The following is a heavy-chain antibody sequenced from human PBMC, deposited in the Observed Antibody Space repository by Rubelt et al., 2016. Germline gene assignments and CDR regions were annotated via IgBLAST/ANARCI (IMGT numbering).Heavy chain of an antibody. V-gene: IGHV5-10-1*01. Sequence: EVQLVQSGAEVKKPGESLRISCKGSGYSFTSYWISWVRQMPGTGLEWMGRIDPSDSYTNYSPSFQGRDTIAADKSISTAYLQWSSLKASDTAMYYCARHAGDGGNSEDWFDPWGQGTLVTVSS. J-gene: IGHJ5*02. CDR2: IDPSDSYT. CDR3: ARHAGDGGNSEDWFDP. CDR1: GYSFTSYW. D-gene: IGHD4-23*01.